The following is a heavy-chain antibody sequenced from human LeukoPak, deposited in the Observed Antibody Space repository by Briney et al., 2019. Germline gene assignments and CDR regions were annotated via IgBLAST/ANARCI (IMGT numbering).Heavy chain of an antibody. CDR3: TKASGYSSGSIDY. V-gene: IGHV3-9*03. D-gene: IGHD5-18*01. CDR1: GFTFDDYG. J-gene: IGHJ4*02. CDR2: ISWNSGSI. Sequence: GRSLRLSCAASGFTFDDYGMHWVRQAPGKGLEWVSGISWNSGSIGYADSVKGRFTISRDNAKRTLYLQMNSLRPEDMALYYCTKASGYSSGSIDYWGQGTLVTVSS.